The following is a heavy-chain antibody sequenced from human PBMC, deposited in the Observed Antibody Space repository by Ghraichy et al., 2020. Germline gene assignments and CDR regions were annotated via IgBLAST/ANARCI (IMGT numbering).Heavy chain of an antibody. CDR3: ARTRVGDYVNFDY. J-gene: IGHJ4*02. CDR2: IYYSGST. Sequence: SETLSLTCTVSGGSISSYYWSWIRQPPGKGLEWIGYIYYSGSTNYNPSIKSRVTISVDTSKNQFSLKLSSVTAADTAVYYCARTRVGDYVNFDYWGQGTLVTVSS. D-gene: IGHD4-17*01. CDR1: GGSISSYY. V-gene: IGHV4-59*01.